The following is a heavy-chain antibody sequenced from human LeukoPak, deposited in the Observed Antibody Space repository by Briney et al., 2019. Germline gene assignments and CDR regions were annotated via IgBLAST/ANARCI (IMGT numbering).Heavy chain of an antibody. Sequence: SETLSLTCTVSDGSISSSNYYWGWIRQPPGKGLEWIGSIYYSGSTFYNPSLKSRVTMSVDTSKNQFSLNLSSVTAADTAVYYCARLIIAAAGPGRWFDPWGQGTLVTVSS. CDR1: DGSISSSNYY. CDR3: ARLIIAAAGPGRWFDP. D-gene: IGHD6-13*01. V-gene: IGHV4-39*01. J-gene: IGHJ5*02. CDR2: IYYSGST.